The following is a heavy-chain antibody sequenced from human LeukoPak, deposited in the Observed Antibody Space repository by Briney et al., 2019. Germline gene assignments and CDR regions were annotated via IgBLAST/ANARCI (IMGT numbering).Heavy chain of an antibody. D-gene: IGHD1-7*01. Sequence: GGSLRLSCAASGFTFSSYAMSWVRQAPGKGLEWVSAISGSGGSTYYADSVKGRFTISRDNSKNTLYLQMNSLRAEDTAVYFCARDGEAFGWNYAFDYWGQGTLVTVSS. CDR1: GFTFSSYA. CDR3: ARDGEAFGWNYAFDY. V-gene: IGHV3-23*01. J-gene: IGHJ4*02. CDR2: ISGSGGST.